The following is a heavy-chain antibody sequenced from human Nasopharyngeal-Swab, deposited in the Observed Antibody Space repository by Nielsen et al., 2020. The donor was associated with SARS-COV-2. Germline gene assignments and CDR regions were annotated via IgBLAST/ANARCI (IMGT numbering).Heavy chain of an antibody. CDR1: GFSVSYNY. CDR3: ARMDFIASRDY. Sequence: GGSLRLSCEVSGFSVSYNYMSWVRQAPGKGLEWVAVIYSRGETHYTDSVRGRFTISRDNSKNMVNLQLNSLRAEDTAVYYCARMDFIASRDYWGQGILVTVSS. D-gene: IGHD6-13*01. V-gene: IGHV3-53*01. CDR2: IYSRGET. J-gene: IGHJ4*02.